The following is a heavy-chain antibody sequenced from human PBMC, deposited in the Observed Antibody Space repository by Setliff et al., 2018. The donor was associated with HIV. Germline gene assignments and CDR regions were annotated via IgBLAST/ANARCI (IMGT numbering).Heavy chain of an antibody. D-gene: IGHD4-17*01. CDR2: TYYTGNT. V-gene: IGHV4-39*01. CDR3: ARHYQDYVFDN. J-gene: IGHJ4*02. Sequence: TLSLTCTVTGASIRATSYPWGWVRQAPGKGLEWIGSTYYTGNTYYNPSFKSRVTISVDTSTNQFSLRLTSVTASDTAVYFCARHYQDYVFDNWGRGTLVTVSS. CDR1: GASIRATSYP.